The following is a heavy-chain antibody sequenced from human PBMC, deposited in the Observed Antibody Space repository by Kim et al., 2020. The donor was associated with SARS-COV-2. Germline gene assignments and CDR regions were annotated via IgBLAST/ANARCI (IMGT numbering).Heavy chain of an antibody. J-gene: IGHJ6*01. Sequence: YGESVKGRLTMSRDTAKNTVYLQMNRLGAEDTAVYYCAKDVWDYSGMDAWGPGTTVTVAS. CDR3: AKDVWDYSGMDA. V-gene: IGHV3-23*01. D-gene: IGHD1-26*01.